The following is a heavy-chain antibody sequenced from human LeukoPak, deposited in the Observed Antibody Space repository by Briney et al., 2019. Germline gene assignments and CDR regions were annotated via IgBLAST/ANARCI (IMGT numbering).Heavy chain of an antibody. D-gene: IGHD3-10*01. Sequence: SETLSLTCAVSGYSISSGYYWGWIRQPPGKGLEWIGSIYHSGSTYYNPSLKSRVTISVDTSKNQFPLKLSSVTAADTAVYYCARLKFGYFDYWGQGTLVTVSS. CDR2: IYHSGST. J-gene: IGHJ4*02. V-gene: IGHV4-38-2*01. CDR1: GYSISSGYY. CDR3: ARLKFGYFDY.